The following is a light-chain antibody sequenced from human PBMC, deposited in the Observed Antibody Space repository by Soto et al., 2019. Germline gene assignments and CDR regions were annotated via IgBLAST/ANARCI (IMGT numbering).Light chain of an antibody. CDR3: QQYDGSPSWT. CDR2: GAS. V-gene: IGKV3-20*01. Sequence: EIVLTQSPGTLSLSPGERATLSCRASQSVSSSYLVWYQQKPGQALRLLIYGASSRATGIPDRFSGSGSGTDFTLTISRLEPEDFAVYYCQQYDGSPSWTFGQGTKVE. J-gene: IGKJ1*01. CDR1: QSVSSSY.